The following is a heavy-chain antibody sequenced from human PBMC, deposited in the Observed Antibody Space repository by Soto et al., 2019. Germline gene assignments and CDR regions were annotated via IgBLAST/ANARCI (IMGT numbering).Heavy chain of an antibody. CDR1: GFTFSVHW. Sequence: GGSLRLSCTASGFTFSVHWMSWVRQSPGKGLEWVANIKQDGSEKSYVDSVKGRFTISRDNTKNSLYLQMNSLRDEDTAVYYCVKNGRDFHYWGQGTLVTVSS. CDR3: VKNGRDFHY. V-gene: IGHV3-7*01. CDR2: IKQDGSEK. D-gene: IGHD1-26*01. J-gene: IGHJ4*02.